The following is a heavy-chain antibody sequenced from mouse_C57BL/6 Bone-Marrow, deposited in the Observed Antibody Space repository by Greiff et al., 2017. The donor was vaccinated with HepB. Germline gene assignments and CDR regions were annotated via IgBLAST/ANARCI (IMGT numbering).Heavy chain of an antibody. CDR1: GFSFNTYA. V-gene: IGHV10-1*01. Sequence: EVHLVESGGGLVQPKGSLKLSCAASGFSFNTYAMNWVRQAPGKGLEWVARIRSKSNNYATYYADSVKDRFTISRDDSESMLYLQMNNLKTEDTAMYYCVRRDSLMDYWGQGTSVTVSS. CDR2: IRSKSNNYAT. J-gene: IGHJ4*01. CDR3: VRRDSLMDY.